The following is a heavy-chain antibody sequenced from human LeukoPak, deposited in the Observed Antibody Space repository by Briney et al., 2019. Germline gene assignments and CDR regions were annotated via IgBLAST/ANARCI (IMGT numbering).Heavy chain of an antibody. CDR3: ARGSGSSWYFYFDY. CDR2: ISSSGSTI. J-gene: IGHJ4*02. V-gene: IGHV3-48*03. D-gene: IGHD6-13*01. CDR1: GFTFSSYE. Sequence: GGSLRLSCAASGFTFSSYEMNWVRQAPGKGLEWVSYISSSGSTIYYADSVKGRFTISRDNAKNSVYLQMNSLRAEDTALYYCARGSGSSWYFYFDYWGQGTLVTVS.